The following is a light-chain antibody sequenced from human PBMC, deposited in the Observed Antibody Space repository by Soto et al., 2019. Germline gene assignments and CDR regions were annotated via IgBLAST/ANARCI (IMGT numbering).Light chain of an antibody. CDR1: QSVNSNY. Sequence: DIVLTQSPGTLSLSPGERATLSCRASQSVNSNYLAWYQQKPGQAARLLIYGASSRATGIPDRFSGVGSGTDFTLTISRLEPEDFELYYCQQYGSSPPHLGGGTNVDSK. CDR2: GAS. J-gene: IGKJ4*01. V-gene: IGKV3-20*01. CDR3: QQYGSSPPH.